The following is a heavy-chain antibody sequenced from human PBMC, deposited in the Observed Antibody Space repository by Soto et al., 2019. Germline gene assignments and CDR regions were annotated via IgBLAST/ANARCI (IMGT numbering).Heavy chain of an antibody. CDR3: AREEYRQVDH. Sequence: QVQLVQSGTEVKKPGASVKVSGKASGYTFTNYGITWVRQAPGQGLEWMGRISTNSGHTDYAQKFRGRVTMTTDRTKTTAYMDLRSLRSDDTAVYYCAREEYRQVDHWGQGTLVTVSS. CDR2: ISTNSGHT. V-gene: IGHV1-18*04. CDR1: GYTFTNYG. J-gene: IGHJ5*02. D-gene: IGHD3-16*02.